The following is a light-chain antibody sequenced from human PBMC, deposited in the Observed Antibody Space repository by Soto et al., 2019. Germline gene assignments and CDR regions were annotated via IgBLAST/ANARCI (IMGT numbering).Light chain of an antibody. J-gene: IGKJ1*01. V-gene: IGKV3-20*01. CDR1: QSVSSSY. CDR2: GIS. Sequence: EIVLTQSPATLSLSPGERATLSCGASQSVSSSYLAWYQQKPGQAPRLRMYGISRRATGIPDRFSVSGSGTDFTLTITRLEPEDFAVYYCQQYVTSSPRTFGQGTKVDIK. CDR3: QQYVTSSPRT.